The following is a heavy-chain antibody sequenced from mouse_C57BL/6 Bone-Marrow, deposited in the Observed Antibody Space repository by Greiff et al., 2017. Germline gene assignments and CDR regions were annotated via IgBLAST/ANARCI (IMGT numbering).Heavy chain of an antibody. J-gene: IGHJ3*01. V-gene: IGHV1-62-2*01. CDR3: ARHEGELLRSAWFAY. CDR1: GYTFTEYT. D-gene: IGHD1-1*01. CDR2: FYPGSGSI. Sequence: QVQLQQSGAELVKPGASVKLSCTASGYTFTEYTIHWVKQRSGQGLEWIGWFYPGSGSIKYNEKFQDKATLTADKSSSTVYMELSRVTSEDSAVYFGARHEGELLRSAWFAYWGQGTLVTVSA.